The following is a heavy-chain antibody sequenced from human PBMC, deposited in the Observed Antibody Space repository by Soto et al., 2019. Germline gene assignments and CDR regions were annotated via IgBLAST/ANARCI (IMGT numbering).Heavy chain of an antibody. D-gene: IGHD6-19*01. V-gene: IGHV1-46*01. J-gene: IGHJ4*02. CDR2: INPSGGST. CDR3: ARDLGYSSGWYELGDY. CDR1: GYTFTSYY. Sequence: ASVKVSCKASGYTFTSYYMHWVRHAPGQGLEWMGIINPSGGSTSYAQKFQGRVTMTRDTSTSTVYMELSSLRSEDTAVYYCARDLGYSSGWYELGDYWGQGTLVTVSS.